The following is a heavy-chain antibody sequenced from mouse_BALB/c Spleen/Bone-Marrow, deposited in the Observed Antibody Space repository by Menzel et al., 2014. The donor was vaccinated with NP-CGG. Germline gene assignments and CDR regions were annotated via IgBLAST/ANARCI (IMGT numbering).Heavy chain of an antibody. Sequence: VMLVESGGGLVQPGGSLRLSCAASGFTFTDYYMSWVRQPPGKALEWLGFIRNKANGYTTYYSASVKGRFTISRDNSQSILYLQMNTLRAEDSATYYCARDENVGIYWYFDVWGAGTTVTVSS. J-gene: IGHJ1*01. CDR2: IRNKANGYTT. CDR3: ARDENVGIYWYFDV. CDR1: GFTFTDYY. V-gene: IGHV7-3*02.